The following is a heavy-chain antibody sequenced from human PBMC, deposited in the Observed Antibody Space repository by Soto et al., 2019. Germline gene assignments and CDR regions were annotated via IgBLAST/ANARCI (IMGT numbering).Heavy chain of an antibody. CDR3: ARELGLSVMPWFDP. CDR1: GGSISSGDYY. Sequence: PSETLSLTCTVSGGSISSGDYYWSWIRQPPGKGLEWIGYIYYSGSTYYNPSLKSRVTISVDTSKNQFSLKLSSVTAADTAVYYSARELGLSVMPWFDPWGQGILVTVSS. J-gene: IGHJ5*02. D-gene: IGHD1-26*01. V-gene: IGHV4-30-4*01. CDR2: IYYSGST.